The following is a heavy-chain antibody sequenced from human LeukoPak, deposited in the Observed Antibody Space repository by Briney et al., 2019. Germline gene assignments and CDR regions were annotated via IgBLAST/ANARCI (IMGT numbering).Heavy chain of an antibody. V-gene: IGHV3-23*01. CDR3: AKDPWGSRGYFDY. D-gene: IGHD7-27*01. CDR1: GFTFSRNA. CDR2: ISGSGSDT. J-gene: IGHJ4*02. Sequence: GGSLTLSCAASGFTFSRNAIIWVRQAPGKGLEWISAISGSGSDTYYADSVKGRFTILRDNSKNTVYLRMSSLRAEDTAVYYCAKDPWGSRGYFDYWGQGTLATVSS.